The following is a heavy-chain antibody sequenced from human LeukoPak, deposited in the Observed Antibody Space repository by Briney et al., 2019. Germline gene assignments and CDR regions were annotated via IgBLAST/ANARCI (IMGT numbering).Heavy chain of an antibody. CDR1: GGSFSGYY. CDR2: INHSGST. Sequence: SETLSLTCAVYGGSFSGYYWSWIPQPPGKGLEWIGEINHSGSTNYNPSLKSRVTISVDTSKNQFSLKLSSVTAADTAVYYCARGVGATFGNWGQGTLVTVSS. D-gene: IGHD1-26*01. V-gene: IGHV4-34*01. J-gene: IGHJ4*02. CDR3: ARGVGATFGN.